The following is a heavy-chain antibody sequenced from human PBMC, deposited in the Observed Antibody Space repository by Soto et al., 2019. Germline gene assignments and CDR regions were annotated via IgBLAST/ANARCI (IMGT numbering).Heavy chain of an antibody. Sequence: LSLTCTVSGGSITNSNWWSWVRLPPAKGLEWIGDIYHAGSTKYNPSLGRRVTISVDTSNNQFALTLTSVTAADTAVYFCARGPPIVGNTTPLDSWGQGTLVTVS. CDR2: IYHAGST. D-gene: IGHD1-26*01. CDR1: GGSITNSNW. V-gene: IGHV4-4*01. CDR3: ARGPPIVGNTTPLDS. J-gene: IGHJ4*02.